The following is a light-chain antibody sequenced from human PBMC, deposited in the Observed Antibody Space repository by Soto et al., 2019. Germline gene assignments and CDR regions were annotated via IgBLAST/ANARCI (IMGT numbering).Light chain of an antibody. J-gene: IGKJ3*01. Sequence: EIVLTQSPGTLSLSPGERATLSCRASQTVSSNYLAWYQQKPGQAPSLLIYGASSRATGIPDRFSGSGSGPAFTLTISRLEPEDFAVYYCQQFSASPGFAFGPGTRVDIK. V-gene: IGKV3-20*01. CDR3: QQFSASPGFA. CDR2: GAS. CDR1: QTVSSNY.